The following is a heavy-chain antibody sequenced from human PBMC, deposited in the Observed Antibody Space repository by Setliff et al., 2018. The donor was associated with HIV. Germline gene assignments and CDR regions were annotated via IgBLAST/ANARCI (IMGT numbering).Heavy chain of an antibody. D-gene: IGHD6-19*01. J-gene: IGHJ4*02. Sequence: ASVKVSCKASGYTFTSYAMHWVRQAPGQRLEWMGWSNAGNGNTKYSQEFQGRVTITRDTSTSTVYTELTYLTSEDTAVYYCARAPPYSTGWGLDYWGQGTLVTVSS. CDR1: GYTFTSYA. CDR3: ARAPPYSTGWGLDY. CDR2: SNAGNGNT. V-gene: IGHV1-3*01.